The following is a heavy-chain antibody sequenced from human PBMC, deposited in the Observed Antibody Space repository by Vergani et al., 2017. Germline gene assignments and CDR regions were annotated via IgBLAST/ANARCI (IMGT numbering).Heavy chain of an antibody. CDR2: IIPTFGTA. CDR1: GGTFSSYA. J-gene: IGHJ5*02. CDR3: ARSELYAYSSSGYQGRGWFDP. Sequence: QVQLVQSGAEVKKPGSSVKVSCKASGGTFSSYAISWVRQAPGQGLEWMGGIIPTFGTANYAQKFQGRVTITADESTSTAYMELSSLRAEDTAVYYCARSELYAYSSSGYQGRGWFDPWGQGTLVTVSA. D-gene: IGHD6-13*01. V-gene: IGHV1-69*01.